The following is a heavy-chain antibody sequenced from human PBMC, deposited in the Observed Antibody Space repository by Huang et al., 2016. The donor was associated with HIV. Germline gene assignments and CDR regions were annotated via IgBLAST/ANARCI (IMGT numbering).Heavy chain of an antibody. CDR1: CYTFSSLS. CDR3: ARGGGIQLWLLGYYYMDV. V-gene: IGHV1-18*01. J-gene: IGHJ6*03. CDR2: ISVYNGNT. D-gene: IGHD5-18*01. Sequence: QVQLVQSGAAVKKPAASVKVSCKASCYTFSSLSNSWVRQAPGQGREWVGWISVYNGNTKFAQKFQGRLTMTTDTSTSLRSDDTAVYYCARGGGIQLWLLGYYYMDVWGNGTTVTVSS.